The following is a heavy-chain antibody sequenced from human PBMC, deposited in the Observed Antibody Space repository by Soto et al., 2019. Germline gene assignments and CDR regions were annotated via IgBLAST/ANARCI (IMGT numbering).Heavy chain of an antibody. Sequence: EVQLLESGGGLVQPGGSLRLSCATSGFSFNSYAMTWVRQAPGMGLEWVAVINYNSRATFHAQSIKGRFTISRDNSRDTVFMQMDSLRAGDTAVYYCVKQRGSGKTYYYNRDVWGIGTTVIVSS. CDR3: VKQRGSGKTYYYNRDV. CDR1: GFSFNSYA. CDR2: INYNSRAT. J-gene: IGHJ6*04. V-gene: IGHV3-23*01. D-gene: IGHD3-10*01.